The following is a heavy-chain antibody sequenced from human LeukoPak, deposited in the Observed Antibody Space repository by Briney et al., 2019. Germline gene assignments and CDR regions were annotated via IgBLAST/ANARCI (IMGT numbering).Heavy chain of an antibody. D-gene: IGHD3-10*01. CDR3: ARASGSSYVVFFFDY. J-gene: IGHJ4*02. CDR1: GDSISTYY. Sequence: PSQTLSLTCTVSGDSISTYYWSWIRQPPGKGLELIGYVYYSGSTTYNPSRKSRVTISVDTSKNQFSLKLTSVTAADTAVYYCARASGSSYVVFFFDYWGQGTLVTVSS. V-gene: IGHV4-59*01. CDR2: VYYSGST.